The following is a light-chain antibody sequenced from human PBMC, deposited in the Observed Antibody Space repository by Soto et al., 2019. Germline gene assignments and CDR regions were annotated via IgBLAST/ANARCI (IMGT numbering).Light chain of an antibody. Sequence: EIVLTQSPATLSLSPGERATLSCRASQSVGSYLAWYQQKPGQTPRLLIYDASNRATGIPARFSGSGSGTDFTPTTSSLDLKNFAFYYCHHRSNWPPMFIFGPGTKVNIK. V-gene: IGKV3-11*01. CDR2: DAS. CDR3: HHRSNWPPMFI. CDR1: QSVGSY. J-gene: IGKJ3*01.